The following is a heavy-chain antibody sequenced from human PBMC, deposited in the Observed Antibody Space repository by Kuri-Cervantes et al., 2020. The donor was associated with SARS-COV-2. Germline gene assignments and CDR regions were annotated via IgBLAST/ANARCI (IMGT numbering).Heavy chain of an antibody. CDR2: ISYDGSNK. D-gene: IGHD6-6*01. V-gene: IGHV3-30*18. CDR3: AKGIIAALDY. CDR1: GFTFTSHA. Sequence: GESLKISCAVSGFTFTSHAMHWVRQAPGKGLEWVALISYDGSNKFYADSVKGRFTISRDNSKNTLYLQMNSLRAEDTAVYYCAKGIIAALDYWGQGTLVTVSS. J-gene: IGHJ4*02.